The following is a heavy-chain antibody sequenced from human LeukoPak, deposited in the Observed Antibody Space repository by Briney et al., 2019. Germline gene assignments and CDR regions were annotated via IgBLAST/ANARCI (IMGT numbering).Heavy chain of an antibody. CDR1: GGSISSSNW. V-gene: IGHV4-4*02. CDR2: IYHSGST. J-gene: IGHJ4*02. D-gene: IGHD4-17*01. CDR3: ARDHAIWHGPLDY. Sequence: SGTLSLTCAVSGGSISSSNWWSWVRQPPGKGLEWIGEIYHSGSTNYNPSLKSRVTISVDTSKNQFSLKLSSVTAADTAVYYCARDHAIWHGPLDYWGQGTLVTVSS.